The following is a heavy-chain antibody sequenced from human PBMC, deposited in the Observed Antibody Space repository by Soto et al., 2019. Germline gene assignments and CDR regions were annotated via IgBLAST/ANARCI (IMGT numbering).Heavy chain of an antibody. CDR1: GFTFSDYY. D-gene: IGHD6-13*01. CDR3: ARVGSTLAAGTPDY. J-gene: IGHJ4*02. Sequence: QVQLVESGGGLVKPGGSLRLSCAASGFTFSDYYMSWFRQAPGKGLEWVSYISGSGSITPDADSVKGRFTISRDNAKNSLYLQMNSLRAEDTAIYYCARVGSTLAAGTPDYWGQGTLVTVSS. CDR2: ISGSGSIT. V-gene: IGHV3-11*01.